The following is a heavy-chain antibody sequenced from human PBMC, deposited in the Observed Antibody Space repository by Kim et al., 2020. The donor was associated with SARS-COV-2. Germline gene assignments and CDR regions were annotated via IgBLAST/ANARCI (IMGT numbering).Heavy chain of an antibody. CDR2: TI. V-gene: IGHV3-48*03. Sequence: TIYNADFVKGRLTISRNNAKNSLYLQMNSLRAEDTAVYYCARGRVVGGSTRGQGALVTVSS. J-gene: IGHJ4*02. D-gene: IGHD1-26*01. CDR3: ARGRVVGGST.